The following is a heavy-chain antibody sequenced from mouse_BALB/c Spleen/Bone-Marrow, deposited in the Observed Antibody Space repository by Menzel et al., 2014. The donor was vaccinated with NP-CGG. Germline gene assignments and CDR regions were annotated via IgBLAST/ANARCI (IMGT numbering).Heavy chain of an antibody. V-gene: IGHV5-6-3*01. Sequence: EVKVVESGGGLVQPGGSLKLSCAASGFTFSSYGMSWVRQTPDKRLELVATINSNGGSTYYPGSVKGRFTISRDNAKNTLYLQMSSLKSEDTAMYYCARVWYFDYWGQGTSLTVSS. CDR1: GFTFSSYG. J-gene: IGHJ2*03. CDR2: INSNGGST. CDR3: ARVWYFDY.